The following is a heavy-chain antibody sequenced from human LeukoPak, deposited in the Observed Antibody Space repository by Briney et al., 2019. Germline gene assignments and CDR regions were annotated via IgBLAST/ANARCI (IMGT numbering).Heavy chain of an antibody. J-gene: IGHJ5*01. CDR3: AMKIWGLGS. CDR1: AGSISNYD. Sequence: PPETLSLTRNISAGSISNYDRILIRQPPGKGLEWIGYIYYRGSSSYNPSLRSRVTMSVEASRNQFSLKLTSVTAADTAVVYCAMKIWGLGSWGPGTLVTVSS. D-gene: IGHD3-16*01. CDR2: IYYRGSS. V-gene: IGHV4-59*12.